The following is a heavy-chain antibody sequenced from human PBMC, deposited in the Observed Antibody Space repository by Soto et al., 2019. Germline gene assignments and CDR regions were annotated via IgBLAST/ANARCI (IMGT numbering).Heavy chain of an antibody. V-gene: IGHV4-30-2*01. D-gene: IGHD3-22*01. J-gene: IGHJ4*02. CDR1: GGSISSGGYS. CDR3: ARPTEGSGYSISDY. Sequence: TLSLTCAVSGGSISSGGYSWSWIRQPPGKGLEWIGYIYHSGSTYYSPSFQGHVTISADKSINTAYLQWSSLKASDTAMYYCARPTEGSGYSISDYWGQGTLVTVSS. CDR2: IYHSGST.